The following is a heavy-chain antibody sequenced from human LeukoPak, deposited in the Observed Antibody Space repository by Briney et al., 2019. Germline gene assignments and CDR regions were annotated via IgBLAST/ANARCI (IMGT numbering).Heavy chain of an antibody. J-gene: IGHJ6*03. V-gene: IGHV3-21*04. CDR2: ISPSSHYI. CDR1: GFTVSSNY. Sequence: GGSLRLSCAASGFTVSSNYMSWVRQAPGKGLEWVSSISPSSHYIYYADSVRGRFTISTDNARNSLYLQMNSLRDEDTAVYYCARDRHTAMVYYYYYMDVWGTGTTVTVSS. CDR3: ARDRHTAMVYYYYYMDV. D-gene: IGHD5-18*01.